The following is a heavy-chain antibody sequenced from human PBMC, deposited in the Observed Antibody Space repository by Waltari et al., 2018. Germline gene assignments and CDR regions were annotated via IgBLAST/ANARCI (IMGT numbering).Heavy chain of an antibody. CDR2: ISSLSTDI. Sequence: QLVESGGALVKPGGSLRLSCEASGFDFRDYYMAWIRQAPGKGLELVSYISSLSTDIYYTDSVKGRFTISRDNANNSLYLQMNSLRVEDTGIYYCVRDGGYFFDFWGHGDRVTVSS. CDR1: GFDFRDYY. CDR3: VRDGGYFFDF. V-gene: IGHV3-11*01. J-gene: IGHJ4*01.